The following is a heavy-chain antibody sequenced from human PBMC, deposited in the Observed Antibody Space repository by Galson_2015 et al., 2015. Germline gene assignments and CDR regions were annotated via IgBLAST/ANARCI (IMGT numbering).Heavy chain of an antibody. J-gene: IGHJ5*02. CDR1: GFTFSSYG. V-gene: IGHV3-33*01. CDR3: ARGNSIPLKTYCSSTSCPRNWFDP. D-gene: IGHD2-2*01. CDR2: IWYDGSNK. Sequence: SLRLSCAASGFTFSSYGMHWVRQAPGKGLEWVAVIWYDGSNKYYADSVKGRFTISRDNSKNTLYLQMNSLRAEDTAVYYCARGNSIPLKTYCSSTSCPRNWFDPWGQGTLVTVSS.